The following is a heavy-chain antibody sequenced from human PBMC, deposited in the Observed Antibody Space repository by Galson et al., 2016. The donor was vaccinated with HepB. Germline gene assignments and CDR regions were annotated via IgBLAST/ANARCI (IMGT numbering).Heavy chain of an antibody. D-gene: IGHD6-19*01. CDR3: ASRHSGWYYFDY. CDR1: GFTFASYW. J-gene: IGHJ4*02. Sequence: SLRLPCAASGFTFASYWQHWVRHVPAMGLVWVSRNNNDGKSTIYADSVKGRFSVARDNAKNTLYLQMNSLRAEDTAVYYCASRHSGWYYFDYWGQGTLVTVSS. V-gene: IGHV3-74*01. CDR2: NNNDGKST.